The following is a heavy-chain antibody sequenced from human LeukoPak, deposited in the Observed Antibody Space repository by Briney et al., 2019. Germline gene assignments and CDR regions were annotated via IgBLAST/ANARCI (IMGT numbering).Heavy chain of an antibody. D-gene: IGHD5-12*01. Sequence: KASETLSLTCAVYGGSFSGYYWSWIRQPPGKGLEWIGEINHSGSTNYNPSLKSRVTTSVDTSKNQFSLKLSSVTAADTAVYYCAREDIVATINGLDYWGQGTLVTVSS. CDR2: INHSGST. V-gene: IGHV4-34*01. J-gene: IGHJ4*02. CDR1: GGSFSGYY. CDR3: AREDIVATINGLDY.